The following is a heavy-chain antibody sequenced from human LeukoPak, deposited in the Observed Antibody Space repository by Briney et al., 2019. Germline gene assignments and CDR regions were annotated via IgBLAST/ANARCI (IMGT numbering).Heavy chain of an antibody. J-gene: IGHJ6*03. D-gene: IGHD2-2*02. CDR3: ARNGPPCSSTSCYTMSYYYYYMDV. V-gene: IGHV1-69*05. CDR2: IIPIFGAA. CDR1: GGTFSSYA. Sequence: ASVKVSCKASGGTFSSYAISWVRQATGQGLESMGGIIPIFGAANYAQKFQGRVTITTDESTSTAYMELSSLRSEDTAVYYCARNGPPCSSTSCYTMSYYYYYMDVWGKGTTVTVSS.